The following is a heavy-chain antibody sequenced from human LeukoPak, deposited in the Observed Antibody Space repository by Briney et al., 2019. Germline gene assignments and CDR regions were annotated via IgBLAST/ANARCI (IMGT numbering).Heavy chain of an antibody. J-gene: IGHJ4*02. CDR1: GFTFSSYS. CDR2: ISSSSSYI. V-gene: IGHV3-21*01. CDR3: ARADNYYYGSGSPYYFDY. D-gene: IGHD3-10*01. Sequence: GGSLRLSCAASGFTFSSYSMNWVRQAPGKGLEWVSSISSSSSYIYYADSVKGRFTISRDNAKNSLYLQMNSLRAADTAVYYCARADNYYYGSGSPYYFDYWGQGTLVTVSS.